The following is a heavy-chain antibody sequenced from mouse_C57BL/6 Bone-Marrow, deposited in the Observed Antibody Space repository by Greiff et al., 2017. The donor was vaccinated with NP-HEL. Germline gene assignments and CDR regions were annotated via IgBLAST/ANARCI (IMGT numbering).Heavy chain of an antibody. V-gene: IGHV5-6*01. D-gene: IGHD2-3*01. CDR1: GFTFSSYG. J-gene: IGHJ3*01. Sequence: EVQVVESGGDLVKPGGSLKLSCAASGFTFSSYGMSWVRQTPDKRLEWVATISSGGSYTYYPDSVKGRFTISRDNAKNTLYLQMSSLKSEDTAMYYCARDGYYFAYWGQGTLVTVSA. CDR3: ARDGYYFAY. CDR2: ISSGGSYT.